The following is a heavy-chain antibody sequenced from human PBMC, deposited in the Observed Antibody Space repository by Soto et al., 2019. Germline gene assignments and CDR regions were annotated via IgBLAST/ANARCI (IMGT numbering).Heavy chain of an antibody. D-gene: IGHD6-13*01. V-gene: IGHV4-4*07. CDR2: IXXXEXT. Sequence: AAETLSLTCTVSGGSISSYYWSWIRQPAGKGMEWXGRIXXXEXTXXXPXXXXRVTMSIDTSNNQFSLKLGSLTAADTAVYYCARALSSAAGLYFDYWGQGTLVTVSS. J-gene: IGHJ4*02. CDR3: ARALSSAAGLYFDY. CDR1: GGSISSYY.